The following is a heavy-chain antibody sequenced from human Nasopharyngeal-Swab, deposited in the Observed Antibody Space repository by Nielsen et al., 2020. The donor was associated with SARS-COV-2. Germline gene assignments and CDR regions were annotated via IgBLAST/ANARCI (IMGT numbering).Heavy chain of an antibody. CDR2: INHSGST. D-gene: IGHD6-25*01. V-gene: IGHV4-34*01. CDR3: ARHADGSGGWYFDY. Sequence: WIRQPPGKGLEWIGEINHSGSTNYNPSLKSRVTISVDTSKNQFSLKLSSVTAADTAVYYCARHADGSGGWYFDYWGQGTLVTVSS. J-gene: IGHJ4*02.